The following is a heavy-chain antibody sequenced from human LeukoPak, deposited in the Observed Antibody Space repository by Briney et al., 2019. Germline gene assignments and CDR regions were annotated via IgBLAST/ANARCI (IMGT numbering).Heavy chain of an antibody. CDR2: INPNSGGT. Sequence: ASVKVSCKASGYTFTGYYMHWVRQAPGQGLEWMGWINPNSGGTNYAQKFQGRVTMTRDTSISTAYMELSRLRSDDTAVYYCARDGVGDNYGSGSYYEDYWGQGTLVTVSS. D-gene: IGHD3-10*01. V-gene: IGHV1-2*02. J-gene: IGHJ4*02. CDR1: GYTFTGYY. CDR3: ARDGVGDNYGSGSYYEDY.